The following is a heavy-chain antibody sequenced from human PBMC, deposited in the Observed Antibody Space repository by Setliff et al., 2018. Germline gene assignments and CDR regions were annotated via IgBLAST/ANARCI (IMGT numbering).Heavy chain of an antibody. Sequence: SETLSLTCAVYGGSFSGYYWSWIRQPPGKGLEWIGVINHSGSTNYNPSLKSRVTISVDTSKNQFSLKLSSVTAADTAVYYCARVPNFWSGYSDYWGQGTLVTVSS. CDR3: ARVPNFWSGYSDY. D-gene: IGHD3-3*01. CDR2: INHSGST. V-gene: IGHV4-34*01. CDR1: GGSFSGYY. J-gene: IGHJ4*02.